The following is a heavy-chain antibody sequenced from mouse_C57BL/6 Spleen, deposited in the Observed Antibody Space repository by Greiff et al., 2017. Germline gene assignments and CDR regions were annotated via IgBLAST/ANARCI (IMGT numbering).Heavy chain of an antibody. J-gene: IGHJ1*03. Sequence: VKLQESGAELVRPGTSVKVSCKASGYAFTNYLIEWVKQRPGQGLEWIGVINPGSGGTNYNEKFKGKATLTADKSSSTAYMQLSSLTSEDSAVYFCARATTDGWYFDVWGTGTTVTVSS. CDR3: ARATTDGWYFDV. CDR1: GYAFTNYL. V-gene: IGHV1-54*01. D-gene: IGHD1-1*01. CDR2: INPGSGGT.